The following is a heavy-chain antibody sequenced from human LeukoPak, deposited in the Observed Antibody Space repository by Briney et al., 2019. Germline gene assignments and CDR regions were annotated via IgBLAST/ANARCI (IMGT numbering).Heavy chain of an antibody. CDR1: GYTFTSYD. CDR2: MDGSSGKT. D-gene: IGHD3-22*01. Sequence: GASVKVSCKTSGYTFTSYDINWVRQATGQGLEWTGGMDGSSGKTAYAQRFLGRVTITRNTSISTAYMELSSLTSEDTAVYYCARLYYYASSGYDALDIWGQGTMVTVSS. J-gene: IGHJ3*02. V-gene: IGHV1-8*01. CDR3: ARLYYYASSGYDALDI.